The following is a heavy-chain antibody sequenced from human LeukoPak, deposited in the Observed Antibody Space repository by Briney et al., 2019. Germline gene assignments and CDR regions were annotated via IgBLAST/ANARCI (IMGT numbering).Heavy chain of an antibody. D-gene: IGHD5-24*01. V-gene: IGHV3-23*01. J-gene: IGHJ3*02. CDR3: AKAGEMATLAAFDI. Sequence: PGGSLRLSCAASGFTFSSYAMHWVRQAPGKGLEWVSAISGSGGSTYYADSVKGRFSISRDNSKNTLYLQMNSLRAEDTAVYYCAKAGEMATLAAFDIWGQGTMVTVSS. CDR1: GFTFSSYA. CDR2: ISGSGGST.